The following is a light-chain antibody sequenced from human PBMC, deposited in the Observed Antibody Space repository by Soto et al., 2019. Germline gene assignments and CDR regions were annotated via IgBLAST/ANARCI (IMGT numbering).Light chain of an antibody. CDR1: QSVSSY. V-gene: IGKV3-11*01. Sequence: EIVLTQSPATLSLSPGNRATLSCRASQSVSSYLAWYQQKPGQAPRLLIYDASNRATAIPARFSGSGSGTDFTLTISSLEPEDFAVYYCQQRSSWPLTFGQGTRLEIK. CDR3: QQRSSWPLT. CDR2: DAS. J-gene: IGKJ5*01.